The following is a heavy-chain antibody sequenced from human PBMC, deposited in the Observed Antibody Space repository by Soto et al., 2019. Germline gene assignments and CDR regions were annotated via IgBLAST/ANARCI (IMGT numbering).Heavy chain of an antibody. D-gene: IGHD3-22*01. CDR1: GGSISSGGYY. Sequence: SEPLSLTCTVSGGSISSGGYYWSWIRQHPGKGLEWIGYIYYSGSTYYNPSLKSRVTISVDTSKNQFSLKLSSVTAADTAVYYCARDSGYYPYGMDVWGQGTTVTVSS. CDR3: ARDSGYYPYGMDV. J-gene: IGHJ6*02. CDR2: IYYSGST. V-gene: IGHV4-31*03.